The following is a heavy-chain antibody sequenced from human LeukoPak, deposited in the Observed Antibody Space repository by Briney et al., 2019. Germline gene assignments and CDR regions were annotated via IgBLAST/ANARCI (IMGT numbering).Heavy chain of an antibody. D-gene: IGHD6-19*01. CDR1: GFTFDDYA. V-gene: IGHV3-9*01. CDR3: AKDTGSIAVEIFDY. CDR2: ISWNSGSI. J-gene: IGHJ4*02. Sequence: GRSLRLSCAASGFTFDDYAMHWVRQAPGQGLEGVSGISWNSGSIGYADSVKGRFTISRDNAKNSLYLQMNSLRAEDTALYYCAKDTGSIAVEIFDYWGQGTLVTVSS.